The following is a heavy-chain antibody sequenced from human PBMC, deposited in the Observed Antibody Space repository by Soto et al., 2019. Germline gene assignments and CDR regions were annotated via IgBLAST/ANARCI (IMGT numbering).Heavy chain of an antibody. J-gene: IGHJ4*02. V-gene: IGHV3-23*01. CDR3: AKDAPYCSSTSCQRGYFEY. Sequence: PGGSLRLSCAASGFTFSSYAMSWVRQAPGKGLEWVSAISGSGGSTYYAGSVKGRFTVSRDNSKNTLYLQMNSLRAEDTAVYYCAKDAPYCSSTSCQRGYFEYWGQGTLVTAPQ. D-gene: IGHD2-2*01. CDR2: ISGSGGST. CDR1: GFTFSSYA.